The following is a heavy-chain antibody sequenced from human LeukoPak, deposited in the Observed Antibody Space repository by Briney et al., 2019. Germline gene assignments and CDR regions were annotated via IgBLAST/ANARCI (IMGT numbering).Heavy chain of an antibody. V-gene: IGHV4-34*01. CDR3: ARGFVSTTSYFDY. D-gene: IGHD5/OR15-5a*01. CDR1: GGSFSGYY. J-gene: IGHJ4*02. Sequence: SETLSLTCAVYGGSFSGYYWSWIRQPPGKELEWIGEINHSGSTNYNPSLKSRVTISVDTSKNQFSLKLSSVTAADTAVYYCARGFVSTTSYFDYWGQGTLVTVSS. CDR2: INHSGST.